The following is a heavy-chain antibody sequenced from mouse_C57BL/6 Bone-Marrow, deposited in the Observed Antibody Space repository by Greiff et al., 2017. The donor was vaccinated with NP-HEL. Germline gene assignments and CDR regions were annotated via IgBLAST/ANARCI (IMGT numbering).Heavy chain of an antibody. CDR2: IYPGSGST. V-gene: IGHV1-55*01. CDR3: ARGGYYGSSPAWFAY. CDR1: GYTFTSYW. J-gene: IGHJ3*01. D-gene: IGHD1-1*01. Sequence: QVQLQQPGAELVKPGASVKMSCKASGYTFTSYWITWVKQRPGQGLEWIGDIYPGSGSTNYNEKLKSKATLTVDTSSSTAYMQLSSLTSEDSAVYYCARGGYYGSSPAWFAYWGQGTLVTVSA.